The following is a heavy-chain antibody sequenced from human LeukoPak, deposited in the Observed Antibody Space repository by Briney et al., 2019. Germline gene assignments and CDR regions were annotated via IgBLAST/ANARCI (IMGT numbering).Heavy chain of an antibody. Sequence: GGSLRLSCAASGFTFSRYDMHWVRQATGKGLEWVSAIGTVGDPYYPGSVKGRFTISRENAKNSLYLQMNSLRAGDTAVYYCVKITSVTGGDCWGQGTRLTVSS. CDR3: VKITSVTGGDC. J-gene: IGHJ4*02. D-gene: IGHD1-1*01. V-gene: IGHV3-13*05. CDR1: GFTFSRYD. CDR2: IGTVGDP.